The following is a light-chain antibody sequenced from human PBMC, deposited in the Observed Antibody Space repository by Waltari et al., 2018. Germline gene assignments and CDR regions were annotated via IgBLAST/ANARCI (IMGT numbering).Light chain of an antibody. CDR3: CSYSTGGSWM. Sequence: QSALTQPVSVSGSPGQSVTISWPGTPNNVGYYNLVSWFQHHPDQAPKLLIFYVPTRPSGVSNRFSGSKSGNTASLTISGLQTEDEADYYCCSYSTGGSWMFGGGTKLTVL. CDR1: PNNVGYYNL. CDR2: YVP. V-gene: IGLV2-23*02. J-gene: IGLJ3*02.